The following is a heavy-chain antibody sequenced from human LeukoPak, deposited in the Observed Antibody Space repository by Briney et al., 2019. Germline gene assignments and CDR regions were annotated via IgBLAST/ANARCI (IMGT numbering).Heavy chain of an antibody. D-gene: IGHD2-15*01. Sequence: GGTLRLSCAASGFTFSTYAMSWVRQAPGKGLEWVSAISGSTGRTYYADSVKGRFTISRDNSKNMLYLQMNNPRAEDTAVYYCAPRVVGSAPFDYWGQGTLVTVSS. CDR2: ISGSTGRT. V-gene: IGHV3-23*01. CDR1: GFTFSTYA. CDR3: APRVVGSAPFDY. J-gene: IGHJ4*02.